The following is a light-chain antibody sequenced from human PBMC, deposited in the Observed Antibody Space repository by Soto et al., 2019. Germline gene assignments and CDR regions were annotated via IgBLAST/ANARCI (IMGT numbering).Light chain of an antibody. J-gene: IGKJ1*01. CDR3: QQYGSSGT. CDR2: GAS. CDR1: QSLSSGY. V-gene: IGKV3-20*01. Sequence: IVLTQSPGTLSLSPGERATLSCRARQSLSSGYLAWYQQKPGQAPRLLIYGASNRATGIPDRFGGSGSGTDFTLTISRLEPEDFAVYYCQQYGSSGTFGQGTKVDI.